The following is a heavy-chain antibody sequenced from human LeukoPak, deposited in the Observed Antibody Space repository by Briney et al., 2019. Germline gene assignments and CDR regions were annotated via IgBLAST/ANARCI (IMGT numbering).Heavy chain of an antibody. J-gene: IGHJ1*01. V-gene: IGHV5-51*01. CDR3: ARQAVPVAKYFQY. CDR2: IYPGDSDT. CDR1: GYNFTSYW. D-gene: IGHD2-2*01. Sequence: GESLKLYCKGSGYNFTSYWIGWVREMPGIGLEWMGIIYPGDSDTRYSPSFQGQVTISADKSISTAYLQWSSLKASDTAMYYCARQAVPVAKYFQYWGQGTLVTVSS.